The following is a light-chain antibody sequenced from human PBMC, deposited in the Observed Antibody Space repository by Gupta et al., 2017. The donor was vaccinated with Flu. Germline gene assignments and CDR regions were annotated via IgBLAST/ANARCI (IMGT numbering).Light chain of an antibody. CDR3: QQDDSTPSS. J-gene: IGKJ2*03. V-gene: IGKV4-1*01. CDR1: QIVLYSSNNKNY. Sequence: DIVMTQSPDSLAVSLGERATINCKSSQIVLYSSNNKNYLAWYQQKPGQPPKLLIYWASTRESGVPDRFSGSGSGTDFTLTISSLQAEDVAVYYCQQDDSTPSSFGQGTKLEIK. CDR2: WAS.